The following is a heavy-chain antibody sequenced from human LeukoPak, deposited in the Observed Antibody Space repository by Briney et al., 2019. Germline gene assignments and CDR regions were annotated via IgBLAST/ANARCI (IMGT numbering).Heavy chain of an antibody. CDR2: ISSSSSTI. D-gene: IGHD6-19*01. J-gene: IGHJ3*02. V-gene: IGHV3-48*01. Sequence: GGSLRLSCAASGFTFSAYSMNWVRQAPGKGLEWVSYISSSSSTIYYADSVKGRFTISRDNAKNSLYLQMNSLKTEDTAVYYCTTDLAAVAGSDAFDIWGQGTMVTVSS. CDR3: TTDLAAVAGSDAFDI. CDR1: GFTFSAYS.